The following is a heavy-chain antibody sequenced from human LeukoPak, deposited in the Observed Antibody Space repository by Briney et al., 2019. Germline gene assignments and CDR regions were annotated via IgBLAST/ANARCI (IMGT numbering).Heavy chain of an antibody. CDR1: GYTFTDYY. CDR3: ATTIW. J-gene: IGHJ4*02. V-gene: IGHV1-69-2*01. CDR2: LDPDDDEI. Sequence: VKISCKAFGYTFTDYYIYWVQQDPGKGLEWLGRLDPDDDEIIYGEKFQGRITLTADTSTDTAYRELSSLRSEDTAVYYCATTIWWGQGTLVTVSS. D-gene: IGHD2-21*01.